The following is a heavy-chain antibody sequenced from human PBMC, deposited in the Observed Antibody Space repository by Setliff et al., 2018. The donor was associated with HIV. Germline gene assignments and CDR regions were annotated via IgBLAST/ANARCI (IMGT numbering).Heavy chain of an antibody. CDR1: GVSISGHF. D-gene: IGHD2-8*02. Sequence: SETLSLTCFVSGVSISGHFWGWIRQPPGKGLEWIGYIYTSGTTEYNPSLDSRVTISVDTSRDQFSLNLRSVTAADTALYFCARLTHTGLLYSDYWGLGMLVTVSS. CDR2: IYTSGTT. V-gene: IGHV4-4*09. CDR3: ARLTHTGLLYSDY. J-gene: IGHJ4*02.